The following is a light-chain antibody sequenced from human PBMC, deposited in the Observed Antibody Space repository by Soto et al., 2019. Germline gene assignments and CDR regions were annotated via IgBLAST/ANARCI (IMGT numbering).Light chain of an antibody. Sequence: EIVMTQSPATLSVSPGERATLSCRASQSVSSDLAWYQQKPGQAPRLLIYGASTRATGIPARFSGSGSGTEFTRTISSLQSEYLAVYYCQQYNNWPPTFGQGTKVEVK. V-gene: IGKV3-15*01. J-gene: IGKJ1*01. CDR3: QQYNNWPPT. CDR2: GAS. CDR1: QSVSSD.